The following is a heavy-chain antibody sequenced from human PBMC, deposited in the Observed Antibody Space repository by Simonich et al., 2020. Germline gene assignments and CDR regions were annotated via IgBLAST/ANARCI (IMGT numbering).Heavy chain of an antibody. V-gene: IGHV3-23*01. J-gene: IGHJ3*02. CDR3: AKDLGERITMIVVVIDAFDI. CDR2: ISGSGCST. D-gene: IGHD3-22*01. Sequence: GGGLVQPGGSLRLSCAASGFTFSSYAMSWVRQAPGRGLEWVSAISGSGCSTYYADSVKGRFTISRDNSKKTLYLQMNSLRAEDTAVYYCAKDLGERITMIVVVIDAFDIWGQGTMVTVSA. CDR1: GFTFSSYA.